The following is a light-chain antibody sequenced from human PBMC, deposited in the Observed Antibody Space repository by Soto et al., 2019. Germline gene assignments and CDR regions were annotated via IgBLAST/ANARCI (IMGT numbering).Light chain of an antibody. J-gene: IGLJ1*01. V-gene: IGLV2-8*01. CDR3: TSYAGGNTPYV. Sequence: QSALTQPPSASGSPGQSVTISCTGTSGDVGTYNYVSWYQQHPGKAPKLMIYEVSKRPSGVPDRFSGSKSGKTASLTVSGLQAEDEADYYCTSYAGGNTPYVFGTGTKVTVL. CDR1: SGDVGTYNY. CDR2: EVS.